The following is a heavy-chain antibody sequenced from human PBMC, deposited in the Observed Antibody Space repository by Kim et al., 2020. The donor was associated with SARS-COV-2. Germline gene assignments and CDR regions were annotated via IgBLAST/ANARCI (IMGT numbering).Heavy chain of an antibody. CDR2: IDCGNGNT. Sequence: ASVKVSCKTSGHFFTRDSIHWVRQAPGQGLEWMGVIDCGNGNTIYSQKFQGRVTFTTDTSASTAYMELSCLRSEDSAVYYCLGGFYFDYWGQGTLVTVSS. D-gene: IGHD3-16*01. CDR3: LGGFYFDY. CDR1: GHFFTRDS. J-gene: IGHJ4*02. V-gene: IGHV1-3*01.